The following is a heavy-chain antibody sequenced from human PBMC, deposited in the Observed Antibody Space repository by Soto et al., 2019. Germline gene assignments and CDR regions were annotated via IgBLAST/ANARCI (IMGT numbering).Heavy chain of an antibody. D-gene: IGHD1-7*01. Sequence: PPETLSLTCTVSGGSLGSYFWSWIRQPPGQGLEWLGFFYHGGSTDYNPSLKSRVTISGDKSNNQVSLNLRSVTAADTAVYYCARGSYGNYLWGRGTLVTVSS. CDR2: FYHGGST. CDR1: GGSLGSYF. CDR3: ARGSYGNYL. J-gene: IGHJ4*02. V-gene: IGHV4-59*01.